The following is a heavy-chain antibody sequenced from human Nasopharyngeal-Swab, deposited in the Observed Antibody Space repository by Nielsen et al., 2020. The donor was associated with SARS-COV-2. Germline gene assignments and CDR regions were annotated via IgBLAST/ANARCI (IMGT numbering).Heavy chain of an antibody. Sequence: GESLKISCAASGFTFSWHWMHWVRQAPGKGLVWVSYINTDGSNTKYADSVKGRFTISGDNAKNTLYLQMNSLRAEDTAVYYCSRGGMGTGPDYWGQGILVTVSS. CDR2: INTDGSNT. J-gene: IGHJ4*02. V-gene: IGHV3-74*01. D-gene: IGHD1-14*01. CDR3: SRGGMGTGPDY. CDR1: GFTFSWHW.